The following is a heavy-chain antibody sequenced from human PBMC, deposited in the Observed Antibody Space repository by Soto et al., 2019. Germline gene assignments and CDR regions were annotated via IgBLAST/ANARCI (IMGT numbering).Heavy chain of an antibody. Sequence: QVHLVQSGAEVKKPGASVKVSCKASGYNFIDYDINWVRQSTGQGLEWMGWMTPNSGNTGYAQKFQGRVTLTRDTSIGAAYMELSSLKSEGTAVYYCARNPYGSGLFDPWGQGTLVTVSS. V-gene: IGHV1-8*01. CDR2: MTPNSGNT. D-gene: IGHD6-19*01. CDR1: GYNFIDYD. CDR3: ARNPYGSGLFDP. J-gene: IGHJ5*02.